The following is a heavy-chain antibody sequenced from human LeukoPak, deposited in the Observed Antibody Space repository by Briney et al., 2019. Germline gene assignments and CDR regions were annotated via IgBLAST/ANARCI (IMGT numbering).Heavy chain of an antibody. Sequence: ASVKVSCKASGYTFTSYYMHWVRQAPGQGLEWMGWINPNSGGTNYAQKFQGRVTMTRDTSISTAYMELSRLRSDDTAVYYCARETIWGGMVREYNWFDPWGQGTLVTVSS. CDR2: INPNSGGT. D-gene: IGHD3-10*01. CDR3: ARETIWGGMVREYNWFDP. V-gene: IGHV1-2*02. J-gene: IGHJ5*02. CDR1: GYTFTSYY.